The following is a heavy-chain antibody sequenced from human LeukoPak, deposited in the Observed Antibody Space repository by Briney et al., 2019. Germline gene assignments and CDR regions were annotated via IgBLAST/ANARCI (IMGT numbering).Heavy chain of an antibody. V-gene: IGHV1-24*01. D-gene: IGHD6-19*01. CDR2: FDPEDGET. Sequence: ASVKVSRKVSGYTLTELSMHWVRQAPGKGLEWMGGFDPEDGETIYAQKFQGRVTMTEDTSTDTAYMELSSLRSEDTAVYYCATTPRLYSSGWYPFGYWGQGTLVTVSS. CDR3: ATTPRLYSSGWYPFGY. CDR1: GYTLTELS. J-gene: IGHJ4*02.